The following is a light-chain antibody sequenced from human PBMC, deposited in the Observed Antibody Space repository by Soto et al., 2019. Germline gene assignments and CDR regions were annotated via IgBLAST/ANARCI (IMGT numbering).Light chain of an antibody. CDR1: QSVSNN. CDR2: GAS. J-gene: IGKJ5*01. CDR3: QQYGNSPAIT. Sequence: EIVMTQSPATLSVSPGETATLSCRASQSVSNNVAWYQQKPGQAPRLLILGASTRATGIPARFSGSGSGTDFTLTVSRLEPEDFAVYYCQQYGNSPAITFGQGTRLEIK. V-gene: IGKV3-15*01.